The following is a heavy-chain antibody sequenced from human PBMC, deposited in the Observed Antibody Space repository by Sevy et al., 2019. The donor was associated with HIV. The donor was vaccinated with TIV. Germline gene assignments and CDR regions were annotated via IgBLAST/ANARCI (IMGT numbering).Heavy chain of an antibody. V-gene: IGHV3-21*06. CDR2: ISGSSNYI. D-gene: IGHD1-26*01. J-gene: IGHJ4*02. CDR1: GFTFINYN. CDR3: ASGPPDGSYDYFDS. Sequence: GGSLRLSCAASGFTFINYNMNWVRQAPGKGLEWVSCISGSSNYIYYAGSVKGRLIISRDNAKDTLFLQMNSLRADDTAAYYCASGPPDGSYDYFDSWGQGTLVTVSS.